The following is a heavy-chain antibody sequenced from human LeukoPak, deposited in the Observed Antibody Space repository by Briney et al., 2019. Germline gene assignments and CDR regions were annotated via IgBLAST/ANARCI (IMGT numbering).Heavy chain of an antibody. CDR2: ISYDGSNK. D-gene: IGHD4-17*01. J-gene: IGHJ5*02. V-gene: IGHV3-30*03. CDR1: GFTFSSYG. Sequence: GGSLRLSCAASGFTFSSYGMHWVRQAPGKGLEWVAVISYDGSNKYYADSVKGRFTISRDNSKNTLYLQMNSLRAEDTAVYYCARVTTVTTTSNWFDPWGQGTLVTVSS. CDR3: ARVTTVTTTSNWFDP.